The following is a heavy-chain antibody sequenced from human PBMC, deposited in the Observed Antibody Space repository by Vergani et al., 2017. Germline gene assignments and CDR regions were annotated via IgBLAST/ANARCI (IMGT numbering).Heavy chain of an antibody. Sequence: VQLVQSGAEVKKPGESLKISCKGSGYSFTSYWIGWVRQMPGKGLEWMGWISAYNGNTNYAQKLQGRVTMTTDTSTSTAYMELRSLRSDDTAVYYCARLFSPCEACMTTVTTVDYWGQGTLVTVSS. D-gene: IGHD4-17*01. CDR1: GYSFTSYW. J-gene: IGHJ4*02. CDR3: ARLFSPCEACMTTVTTVDY. V-gene: IGHV1-18*04. CDR2: ISAYNGNT.